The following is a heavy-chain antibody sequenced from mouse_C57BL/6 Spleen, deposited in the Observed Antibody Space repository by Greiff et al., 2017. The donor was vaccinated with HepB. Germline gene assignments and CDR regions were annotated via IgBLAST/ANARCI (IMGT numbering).Heavy chain of an antibody. J-gene: IGHJ4*01. CDR3: ARWVNWDDYAMDY. CDR1: GYTFTSYG. D-gene: IGHD4-1*01. Sequence: VQLQESGAELARPGASVKLSCKASGYTFTSYGISWVKQRTGQGLEWIGEIYPRSGNTYYNEKFKGKATLTADRSSSTAYMELRSLTSEDSAVYFCARWVNWDDYAMDYWGQGTSVTVSS. V-gene: IGHV1-81*01. CDR2: IYPRSGNT.